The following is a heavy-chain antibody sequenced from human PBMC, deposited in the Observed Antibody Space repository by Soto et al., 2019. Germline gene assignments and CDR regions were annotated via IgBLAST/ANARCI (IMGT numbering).Heavy chain of an antibody. CDR2: ISGSGGST. D-gene: IGHD1-20*01. CDR3: AKYKRSETKYYYYYGMDV. CDR1: GFTFSSYA. V-gene: IGHV3-23*01. Sequence: GGSLRLSCAASGFTFSSYAMSWVRQAPGKGLEWVSAISGSGGSTYYADSVKGRFTISRDNSKNTLYLQMNSLRAEDTAVYYCAKYKRSETKYYYYYGMDVWGQGTTVTVSS. J-gene: IGHJ6*02.